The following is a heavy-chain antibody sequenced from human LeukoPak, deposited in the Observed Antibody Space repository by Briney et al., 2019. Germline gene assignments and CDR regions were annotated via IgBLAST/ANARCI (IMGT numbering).Heavy chain of an antibody. D-gene: IGHD2-2*01. CDR2: IIPIFGTA. J-gene: IGHJ4*02. CDR1: GYTFTSYG. V-gene: IGHV1-69*13. CDR3: ARGGSTKSPFDY. Sequence: SVKVSCKASGYTFTSYGISWVRQAPGQGLEWMGGIIPIFGTANYAQKFQGRVTITADESTSTAYMELSSLRSEDTAVYYCARGGSTKSPFDYWGQGTLVTVSS.